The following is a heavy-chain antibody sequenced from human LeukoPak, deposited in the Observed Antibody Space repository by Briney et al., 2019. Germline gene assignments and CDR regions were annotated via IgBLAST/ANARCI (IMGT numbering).Heavy chain of an antibody. D-gene: IGHD2-15*01. CDR2: ISGSGGST. CDR3: AKLGIVVVVAATTWFDP. Sequence: GGSLRLSCAASGFTFSSYAMSWVRQAPGKGLEWVSAISGSGGSTYYADSVKDRFTISRDNSKNTLYLQMNSLRAEDTAVYYCAKLGIVVVVAATTWFDPWGQGTLVTVSS. J-gene: IGHJ5*02. CDR1: GFTFSSYA. V-gene: IGHV3-23*01.